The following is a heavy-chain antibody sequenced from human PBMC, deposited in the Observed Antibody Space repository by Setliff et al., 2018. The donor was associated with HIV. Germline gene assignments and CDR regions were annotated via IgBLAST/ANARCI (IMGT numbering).Heavy chain of an antibody. Sequence: SETLSLTCAVYGGSFSSYYWSWIRQPPGKGLEWIGSIYHSGTTYYNPSLKSRVTISVDTSKNQFSLKLSPATAADTAVYYWARRLQFWELLHGVGGLDVWGQGTTVTVSS. V-gene: IGHV4-34*01. D-gene: IGHD3-10*01. J-gene: IGHJ6*02. CDR1: GGSFSSYY. CDR2: IYHSGTT. CDR3: ARRLQFWELLHGVGGLDV.